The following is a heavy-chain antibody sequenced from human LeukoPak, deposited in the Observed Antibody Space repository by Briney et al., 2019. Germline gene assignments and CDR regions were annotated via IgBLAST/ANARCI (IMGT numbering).Heavy chain of an antibody. CDR2: VYFDGGT. V-gene: IGHV4-39*07. Sequence: SETLSLTCSVSGGSVTSGTYHWGWIRRPPGKGLEWIGSVYFDGGTHYNPSLQSRVTISVDTSKNQFSLRLSSVTAADTALYYCARDHYYDGRGRFDPWGQGTLVTVSS. CDR3: ARDHYYDGRGRFDP. J-gene: IGHJ5*02. CDR1: GGSVTSGTYH. D-gene: IGHD3-16*01.